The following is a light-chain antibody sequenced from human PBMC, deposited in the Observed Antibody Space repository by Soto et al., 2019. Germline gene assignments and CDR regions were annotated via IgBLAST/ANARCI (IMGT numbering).Light chain of an antibody. J-gene: IGKJ5*01. CDR2: DAS. CDR1: QSVYTY. V-gene: IGKV3-11*01. Sequence: EIVLTQSPATLSLSPGERATLSCRATQSVYTYLAGYQQKPGRAPRLLIYDASNRATGIPARFSGSGSGTGFTLTISSLEPEDFAVYYCQQRSNWPITFGQGTRLEIK. CDR3: QQRSNWPIT.